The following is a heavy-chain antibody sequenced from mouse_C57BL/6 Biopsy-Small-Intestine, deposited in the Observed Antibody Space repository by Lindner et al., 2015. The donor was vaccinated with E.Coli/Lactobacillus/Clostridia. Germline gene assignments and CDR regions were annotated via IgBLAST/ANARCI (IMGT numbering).Heavy chain of an antibody. CDR3: ARASIITVVVDY. CDR1: GYSFTGYY. Sequence: VQLQESGPELVKPGASVKISCKASGYSFTGYYMNWVKQSPEKSLEWIGEINPSTGGTTYNQKFKAKATLTVDKSSSTAYMQLKSLTSEDSAVYYCARASIITVVVDYWGQGTTPTVSS. V-gene: IGHV1-42*01. CDR2: INPSTGGT. J-gene: IGHJ2*01. D-gene: IGHD1-1*01.